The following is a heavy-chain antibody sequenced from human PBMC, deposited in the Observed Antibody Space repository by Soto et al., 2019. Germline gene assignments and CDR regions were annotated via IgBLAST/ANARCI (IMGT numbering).Heavy chain of an antibody. V-gene: IGHV3-23*01. CDR1: VFTFSSYA. D-gene: IGHD6-13*01. J-gene: IGHJ3*02. Sequence: GWSLRLSCASSVFTFSSYAMRWVRQAPGKGLEWVSAISGSGGSTYYADSVKGRFTISRDNSKNTLYLQMNSLRAEDTAVYYCAKDKVGQQLAHDAFDIWGQGTMVTVSS. CDR2: ISGSGGST. CDR3: AKDKVGQQLAHDAFDI.